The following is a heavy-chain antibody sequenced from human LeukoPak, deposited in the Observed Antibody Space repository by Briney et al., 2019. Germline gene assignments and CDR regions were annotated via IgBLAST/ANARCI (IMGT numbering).Heavy chain of an antibody. CDR1: GFTFSRYA. V-gene: IGHV3-30-3*01. J-gene: IGHJ3*02. CDR2: ISYDGSNK. CDR3: AREAEAFDI. Sequence: GGSLRLSCAASGFTFSRYAMRWVRQAPGKGLEWVAVISYDGSNKYYADSVKGRFTISRDNSKNTLYLQMNSLRAEDTAVYYCAREAEAFDIWGQGTMVTVSS.